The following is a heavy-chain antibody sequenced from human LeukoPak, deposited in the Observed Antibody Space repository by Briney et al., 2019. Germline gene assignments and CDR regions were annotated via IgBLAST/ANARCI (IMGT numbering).Heavy chain of an antibody. CDR1: GFTVSDYS. CDR2: ISGSGSYT. J-gene: IGHJ4*02. Sequence: GGSLRLSCAASGFTVSDYSMSWVRQAPGKGLEWVSAISGSGSYTDYADSVKGRFTISKDLSKNALYMRMSSLRAEDTAVYFCAKRRYDSSGHFDSWGQGTLVTVSS. D-gene: IGHD3-22*01. CDR3: AKRRYDSSGHFDS. V-gene: IGHV3-23*01.